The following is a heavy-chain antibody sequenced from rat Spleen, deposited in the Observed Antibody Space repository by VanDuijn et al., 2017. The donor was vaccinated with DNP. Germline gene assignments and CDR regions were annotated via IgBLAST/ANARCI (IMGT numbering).Heavy chain of an antibody. V-gene: IGHV5-27*01. D-gene: IGHD1-2*01. CDR2: ISTGGGTI. CDR1: GFTFSNYY. CDR3: SRRHYNSYIRFDH. J-gene: IGHJ2*01. Sequence: EVQLVESGGGSVQPGRSLKLSCTASGFTFSNYYMAWVRQAPTKGLELVAYISTGGGTIYYRDSVRGRFTISRDNAKNTQYLQMDSLRSEDTATYYCSRRHYNSYIRFDHWGQGVMVTVSS.